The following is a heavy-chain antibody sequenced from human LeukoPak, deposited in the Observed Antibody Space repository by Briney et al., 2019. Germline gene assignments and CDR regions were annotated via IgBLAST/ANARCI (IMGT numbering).Heavy chain of an antibody. CDR1: GGSISSSSYY. J-gene: IGHJ4*02. Sequence: SETLSLTCTVSGGSISSSSYYWDWIRQPPGKGLEWIGSIYYSGSTYYNPSLKSRVTISVDTSKNQFSLKLSSVTAADTAVYYCARRYGSSWPFDYWGQGTLVTVSS. CDR3: ARRYGSSWPFDY. D-gene: IGHD6-13*01. CDR2: IYYSGST. V-gene: IGHV4-39*01.